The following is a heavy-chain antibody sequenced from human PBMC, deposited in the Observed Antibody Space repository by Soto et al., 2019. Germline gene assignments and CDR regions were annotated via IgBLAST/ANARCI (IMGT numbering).Heavy chain of an antibody. V-gene: IGHV2-5*02. CDR3: AHSPYSITSKGTFDV. Sequence: GLDLAWLAIIFWDDDKRYSTSLKSRLIITKDISRNQVVLTLTNLDPVDTATYYCAHSPYSITSKGTFDVWGQGTMVIVSS. J-gene: IGHJ3*01. D-gene: IGHD5-18*01. CDR2: IFWDDDK.